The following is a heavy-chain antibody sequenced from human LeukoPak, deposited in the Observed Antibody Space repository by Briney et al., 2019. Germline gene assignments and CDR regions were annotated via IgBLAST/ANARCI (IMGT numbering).Heavy chain of an antibody. Sequence: SETLSLTCTVSGGSISSSSYYWGWIRQPPGKGLEWIGSIYYSGSTYYNPSLKSRVTISVDTSKNQFSLKLSSVTAADTAVYYCARVRGVSLVSYYYYYMDVWGKGTTVTVSS. CDR1: GGSISSSSYY. J-gene: IGHJ6*03. V-gene: IGHV4-39*07. D-gene: IGHD3-9*01. CDR2: IYYSGST. CDR3: ARVRGVSLVSYYYYYMDV.